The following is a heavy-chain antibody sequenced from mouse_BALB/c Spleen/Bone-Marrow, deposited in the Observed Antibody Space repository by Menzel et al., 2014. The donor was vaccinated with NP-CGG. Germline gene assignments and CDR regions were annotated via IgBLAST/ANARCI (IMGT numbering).Heavy chain of an antibody. CDR3: AREGIYDGYWDYAMDY. V-gene: IGHV3-6*02. D-gene: IGHD2-3*01. Sequence: EVQLQESGPGLVKPSQSLSLTCSVTGYSITSGYCWNWIRQFPGNKLEWMGYISYDGSNNYNPSLKNRISITRDTSKNQFFLKLNSVTTEDTATYYCAREGIYDGYWDYAMDYWGQGTSVTVSS. CDR2: ISYDGSN. J-gene: IGHJ4*01. CDR1: GYSITSGYC.